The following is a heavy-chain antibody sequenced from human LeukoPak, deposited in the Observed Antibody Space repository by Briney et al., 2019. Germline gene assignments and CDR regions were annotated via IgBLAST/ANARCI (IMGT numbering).Heavy chain of an antibody. Sequence: GASVKVSCKASGYTYTTYGITWVRQAPGQGPEWMGWISAYNGDTNYAQKLQGRVTMTTDTSTNTAYMELRSLRSGDTAVYYCARDKAVYYGSGLRLDYWGQGTLVTVSS. D-gene: IGHD3-10*01. CDR2: ISAYNGDT. CDR1: GYTYTTYG. V-gene: IGHV1-18*01. CDR3: ARDKAVYYGSGLRLDY. J-gene: IGHJ4*02.